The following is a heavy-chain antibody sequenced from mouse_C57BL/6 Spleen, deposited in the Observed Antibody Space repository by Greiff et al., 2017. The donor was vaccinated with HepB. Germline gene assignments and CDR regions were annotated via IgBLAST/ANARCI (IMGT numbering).Heavy chain of an antibody. D-gene: IGHD2-2*01. Sequence: QVQLQQSGPELVKPGASVKISCKASGYAFSSSWMNWVKQRPGKGLEWIGRIYPGDGDTNYNGKFKGKATLTADKSSSTAYMQLSSLTSEDSAVYFGARGAGMVTTGYYAMDYWGQGTSVTVSS. J-gene: IGHJ4*01. CDR1: GYAFSSSW. CDR2: IYPGDGDT. CDR3: ARGAGMVTTGYYAMDY. V-gene: IGHV1-82*01.